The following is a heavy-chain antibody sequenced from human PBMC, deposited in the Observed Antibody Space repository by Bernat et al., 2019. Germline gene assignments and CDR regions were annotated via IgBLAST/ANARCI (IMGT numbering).Heavy chain of an antibody. J-gene: IGHJ4*02. D-gene: IGHD3-3*01. V-gene: IGHV3-48*01. CDR1: GFTFSIYS. Sequence: EVQLVESGGDLVQPGGSLRLSCAASGFTFSIYSMNWVRQAPGKGLEWVSYINGSGSLIYYADSVKGRFTISRDNAKNSLFLQMNGLRAEDTAVYYCARLTRGQILGNWGQGTLVTVSS. CDR3: ARLTRGQILGN. CDR2: INGSGSLI.